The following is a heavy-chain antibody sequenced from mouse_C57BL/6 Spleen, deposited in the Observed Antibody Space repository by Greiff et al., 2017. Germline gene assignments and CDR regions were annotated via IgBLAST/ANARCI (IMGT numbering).Heavy chain of an antibody. CDR2: INPNNGGT. V-gene: IGHV1-18*01. J-gene: IGHJ1*03. Sequence: DVKLVESGPELVKPGASVKIPCKASGYTFTDYNMDWVKQSHGKSLEWIGDINPNNGGTIYNQKFKGKATLTVDKSSSTAYMELRSLTSEDTAVYYCARADYYGSSYWYFDVWGTGTTVTVSS. D-gene: IGHD1-1*01. CDR3: ARADYYGSSYWYFDV. CDR1: GYTFTDYN.